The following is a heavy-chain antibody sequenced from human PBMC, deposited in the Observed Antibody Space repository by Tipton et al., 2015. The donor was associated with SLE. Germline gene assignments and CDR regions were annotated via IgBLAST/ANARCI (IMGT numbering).Heavy chain of an antibody. D-gene: IGHD3-10*01. CDR2: VFYSGNT. CDR3: ARVKGVRGWFDS. CDR1: GGSISTTDHY. Sequence: TLSLTCSVSGGSISTTDHYWGWIRQPPGKGLEWIGSVFYSGNTYYNESLQSRVTISIDTSKNHFSLKLYSVTAADTAVYYCARVKGVRGWFDSWGQGTLVTVSS. V-gene: IGHV4-39*07. J-gene: IGHJ5*01.